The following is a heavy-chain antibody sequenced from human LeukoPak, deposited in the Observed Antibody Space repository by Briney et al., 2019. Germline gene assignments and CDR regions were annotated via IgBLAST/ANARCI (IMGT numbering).Heavy chain of an antibody. CDR2: IKWNGDAA. CDR1: GLAFEYYD. CDR3: ARVGSTSWYLDY. V-gene: IGHV3-20*04. D-gene: IGHD2-2*01. Sequence: GGSLRLSCAASGLAFEYYDMSWVRHRPGKGLEWISGIKWNGDAAIYADSVRGRFTISRDNARKSLYLQMNSLRGEDTALYYCARVGSTSWYLDYWGQGTLVTVSS. J-gene: IGHJ4*02.